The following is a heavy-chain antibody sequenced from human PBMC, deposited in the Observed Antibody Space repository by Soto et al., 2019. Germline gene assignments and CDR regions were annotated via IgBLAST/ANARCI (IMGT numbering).Heavy chain of an antibody. CDR3: ARYSGYDPINYYYYGMDV. V-gene: IGHV1-18*04. D-gene: IGHD5-12*01. Sequence: ASVKVFCKASGYTFTSYGISWVRQAPGQGLEWMGWISAYNGNTNYAQKLQGRVTMTTDTSTSTAYMELRSLRSDDTAVYYCARYSGYDPINYYYYGMDVWGQGTTVTVSS. CDR1: GYTFTSYG. CDR2: ISAYNGNT. J-gene: IGHJ6*02.